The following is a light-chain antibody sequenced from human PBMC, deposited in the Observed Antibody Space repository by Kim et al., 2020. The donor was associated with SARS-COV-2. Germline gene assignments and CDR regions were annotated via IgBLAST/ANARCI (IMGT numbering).Light chain of an antibody. CDR2: AAS. Sequence: ASVGDRVTITCRASQDISSYLAWYQQKPGKAPQLLIYAASSLQSGVPSRFSGSGSGTDFTLTISSLQTEDFATYYCQQSYSTPRTFGPGTKVDIK. J-gene: IGKJ1*01. CDR3: QQSYSTPRT. CDR1: QDISSY. V-gene: IGKV1-39*01.